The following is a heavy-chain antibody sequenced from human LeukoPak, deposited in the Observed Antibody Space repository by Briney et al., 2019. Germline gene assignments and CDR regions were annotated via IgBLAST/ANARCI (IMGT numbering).Heavy chain of an antibody. J-gene: IGHJ4*02. D-gene: IGHD1-26*01. CDR1: GGSISNYY. CDR3: ARHESGNYIDY. V-gene: IGHV4-59*08. Sequence: SETLSLPCTVSGGSISNYYWSWIRQPPGKGLEWIGYISYTGSTHYNPSLRSRVTISLDTSKSQFSLRLSSVTAADTAIYYCARHESGNYIDYWGQGTLVTVSS. CDR2: ISYTGST.